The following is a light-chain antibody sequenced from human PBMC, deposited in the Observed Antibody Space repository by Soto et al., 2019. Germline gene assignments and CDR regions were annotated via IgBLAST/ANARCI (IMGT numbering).Light chain of an antibody. J-gene: IGKJ5*01. CDR2: GAS. Sequence: EIVMTQSPGTLSVSPGERATLSCMAIQSVRSNLAWYQQKPGLAPRLLMFGASTRAIGIPAGLSGSGSGIEFTLIFSSRQSKDYAVYDCQQYNNWPPAFGPGTRLEI. CDR3: QQYNNWPPA. CDR1: QSVRSN. V-gene: IGKV3-15*01.